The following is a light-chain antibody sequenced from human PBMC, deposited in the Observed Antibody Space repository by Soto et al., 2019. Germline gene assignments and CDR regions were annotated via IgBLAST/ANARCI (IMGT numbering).Light chain of an antibody. Sequence: QSVLTQPPSASGTPGQRVTISCSGSSSNIGSNTVNWYQQLPGAAPKLLMYGNNQRPSGVPDRFSGSRSGTSASLAISGLQSEDESDYYCAAWDGSLNGWVFGGGTKLTV. CDR3: AAWDGSLNGWV. V-gene: IGLV1-44*01. CDR2: GNN. CDR1: SSNIGSNT. J-gene: IGLJ3*02.